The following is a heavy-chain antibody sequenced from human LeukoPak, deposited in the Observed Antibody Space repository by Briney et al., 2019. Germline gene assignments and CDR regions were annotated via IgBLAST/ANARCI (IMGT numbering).Heavy chain of an antibody. CDR2: IYTSGST. V-gene: IGHV4-4*07. Sequence: SETLSLTCTVSGGSISSYYWSWIRQSAGKGLEWIGRIYTSGSTNYNPSLKSRVTMSVDTSKNQFSLKLSSVTAADTAVYYCARDLVVYDAFDIWGQGTMVTVSS. CDR1: GGSISSYY. D-gene: IGHD2-15*01. CDR3: ARDLVVYDAFDI. J-gene: IGHJ3*02.